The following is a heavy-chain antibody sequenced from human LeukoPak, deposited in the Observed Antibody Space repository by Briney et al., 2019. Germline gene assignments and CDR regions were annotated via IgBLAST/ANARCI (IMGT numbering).Heavy chain of an antibody. CDR2: INPSGGNT. J-gene: IGHJ4*02. CDR1: GFTFSSNP. CDR3: ATTKQARRYFDY. D-gene: IGHD1-1*01. V-gene: IGHV3-23*01. Sequence: GGSLRLSSAGSGFTFSSNPLSWGRQAPGKGLEWVSAINPSGGNTYYADSVRGRFTISRDNSKNTLYLQMNPLRAEDTAVYYCATTKQARRYFDYWGQGTLVTVSS.